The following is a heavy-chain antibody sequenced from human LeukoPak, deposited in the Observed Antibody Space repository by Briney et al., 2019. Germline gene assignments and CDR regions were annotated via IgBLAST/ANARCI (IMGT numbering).Heavy chain of an antibody. V-gene: IGHV3-43D*03. J-gene: IGHJ4*02. CDR1: GFTFDDYA. D-gene: IGHD6-13*01. CDR2: ISWDGGST. CDR3: AKDISHQQLVHFDY. Sequence: GGSLRLSCAASGFTFDDYAMHWVRQAPGKGLEWVSLISWDGGSTYYADSVKGRFTISRDNSKNSLYPQMNSLRAEDTALYYCAKDISHQQLVHFDYWGQGTLVTVSS.